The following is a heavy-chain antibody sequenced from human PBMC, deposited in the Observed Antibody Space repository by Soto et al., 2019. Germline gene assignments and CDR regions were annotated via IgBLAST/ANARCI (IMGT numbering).Heavy chain of an antibody. Sequence: SSETLSLTCTVSGGSISSGDYYWSWIRQPLGKGLEWIGYIYYSGSTYYNPSLKSRVTISVDTSKNQFSLKLSSVTAADTAVYYCAGYGGNWFDPWGQGTLVTVSS. V-gene: IGHV4-30-4*01. J-gene: IGHJ5*02. D-gene: IGHD4-17*01. CDR3: AGYGGNWFDP. CDR1: GGSISSGDYY. CDR2: IYYSGST.